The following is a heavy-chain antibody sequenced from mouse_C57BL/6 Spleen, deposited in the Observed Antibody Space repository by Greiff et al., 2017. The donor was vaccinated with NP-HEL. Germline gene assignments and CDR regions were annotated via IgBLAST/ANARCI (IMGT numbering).Heavy chain of an antibody. CDR1: GFSFNTYA. CDR2: IRSKSNNYAT. Sequence: EVKVVESGGGLVQPKGSLKLSCAASGFSFNTYAMNWVRQAPGTGLEWVARIRSKSNNYATYYADSVKDRFTISRDDSESMLYLQMNNLKTEDTAMYYCVRHAGVRGNYFDYWGQGTTLTVSS. CDR3: VRHAGVRGNYFDY. J-gene: IGHJ2*01. V-gene: IGHV10-1*01.